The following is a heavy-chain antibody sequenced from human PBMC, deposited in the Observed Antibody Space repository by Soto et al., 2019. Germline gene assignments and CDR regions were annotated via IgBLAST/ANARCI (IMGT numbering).Heavy chain of an antibody. CDR3: ARESHDSSGYPDFDY. CDR2: ISSSSSYI. Sequence: EVQLVESGGGLVKPGGSLRLSCAASGFTFSSYGMDWVRQAPGKGLEWVSSISSSSSYIYYADSVKGRFTISRDNAKNSLYRQMNSLRAEDTAVDYCARESHDSSGYPDFDYWGQGTLVTVSS. D-gene: IGHD3-22*01. CDR1: GFTFSSYG. J-gene: IGHJ4*02. V-gene: IGHV3-21*01.